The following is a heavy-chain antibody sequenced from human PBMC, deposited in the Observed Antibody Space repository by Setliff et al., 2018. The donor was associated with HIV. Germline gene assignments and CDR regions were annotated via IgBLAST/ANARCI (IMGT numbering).Heavy chain of an antibody. CDR1: GYTLTELS. D-gene: IGHD6-13*01. J-gene: IGHJ1*01. CDR2: FDPEDGET. CDR3: ATDPGYSSTWYSESFQH. Sequence: GASVKVSCKISGYTLTELSIHWVRQAPGKGLEWMANFDPEDGETFYAQKFQGRLTMTEDTSTDTAYMELSSLRSDDTATYYCATDPGYSSTWYSESFQHWGQGTEVT. V-gene: IGHV1-24*01.